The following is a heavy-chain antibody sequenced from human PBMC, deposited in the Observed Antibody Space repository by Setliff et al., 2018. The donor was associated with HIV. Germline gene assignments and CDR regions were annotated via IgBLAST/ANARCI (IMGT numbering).Heavy chain of an antibody. Sequence: PETLSLTCTVSGDSISSVNYYWGWIRQSPGKGLEWIGSVFYSGNTYYNPSPKTRVTISVNTYKNQFSLNLRSVTAAETAVYYCARDTLTMVRGVMFVPTESDLGMDVWGQGTTVTVSS. V-gene: IGHV4-39*07. J-gene: IGHJ6*02. D-gene: IGHD3-10*01. CDR2: VFYSGNT. CDR3: ARDTLTMVRGVMFVPTESDLGMDV. CDR1: GDSISSVNYY.